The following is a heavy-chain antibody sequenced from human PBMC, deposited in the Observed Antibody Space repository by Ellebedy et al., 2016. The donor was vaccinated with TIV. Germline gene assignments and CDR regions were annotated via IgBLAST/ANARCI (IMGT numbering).Heavy chain of an antibody. J-gene: IGHJ4*02. CDR2: ISSSSSYI. V-gene: IGHV3-21*01. CDR3: ARDPMRVTTGFDY. Sequence: GESLKISCAASGFTFSSYSMNWVRQAPGKGLEWVSSISSSSSYIYYADSVKGRFTISRDNAKNSLYLQMNSLRAEDTAVYYCARDPMRVTTGFDYWGQGTLVTVSS. D-gene: IGHD4-17*01. CDR1: GFTFSSYS.